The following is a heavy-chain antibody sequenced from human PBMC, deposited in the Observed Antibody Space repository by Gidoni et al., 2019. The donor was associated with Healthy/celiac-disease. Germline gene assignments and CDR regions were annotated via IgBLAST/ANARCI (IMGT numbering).Heavy chain of an antibody. Sequence: QVQLVESGGGVVQPGRSLRLSCAASGFTFSSSAMHWVRQAPGKRLAWVAVISYDGSNKYYADSVKGRFTISRDNSKNTLYLQMNSLRAEDTAVYYCARETYYYDSSGYYYVVDYWGQGTLVTVSS. CDR2: ISYDGSNK. J-gene: IGHJ4*02. V-gene: IGHV3-30*04. CDR3: ARETYYYDSSGYYYVVDY. D-gene: IGHD3-22*01. CDR1: GFTFSSSA.